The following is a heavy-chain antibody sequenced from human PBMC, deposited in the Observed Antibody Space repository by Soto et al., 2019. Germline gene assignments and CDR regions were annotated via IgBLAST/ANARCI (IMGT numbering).Heavy chain of an antibody. CDR1: GFTFSSYA. CDR2: ISGSGGST. J-gene: IGHJ4*02. CDR3: AKVWSHDSSEDYFDY. D-gene: IGHD3-22*01. Sequence: GGSLRLSCAASGFTFSSYAMSWVRQAPGKGLEWVSAISGSGGSTYYADSVKGRFTISRDNSKNTLYLQMNSLRAEDTAVYYCAKVWSHDSSEDYFDYWGQGTLVTVSS. V-gene: IGHV3-23*01.